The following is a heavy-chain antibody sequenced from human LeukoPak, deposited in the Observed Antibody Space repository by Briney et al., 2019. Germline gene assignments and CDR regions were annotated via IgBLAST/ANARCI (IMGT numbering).Heavy chain of an antibody. V-gene: IGHV1-46*01. CDR3: ARSSGYIYYFDY. J-gene: IGHJ4*02. CDR1: GYTFTSYR. Sequence: ASVKVSCKASGYTFTSYRMHWVRQAPGQGLEWMGIINPSDGSTNYAQKFQGRVTMTRDTSTSTVYMELSSLRSEDTAVYYCARSSGYIYYFDYWGQGTLVTVSS. CDR2: INPSDGST. D-gene: IGHD3-22*01.